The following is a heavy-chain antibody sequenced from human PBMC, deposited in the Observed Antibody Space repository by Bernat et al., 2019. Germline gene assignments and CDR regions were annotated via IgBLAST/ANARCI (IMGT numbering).Heavy chain of an antibody. D-gene: IGHD3-16*01. J-gene: IGHJ6*02. CDR2: ISYDGSNK. Sequence: QVQLVESGGGVVQPGRSLRLSCAASGFTFSSYAMHWVRQAPGKGLEWVAVISYDGSNKYYADSVKGRFTISRDKSKNTLYLPMNSLRAEDTAVYYCRGQGGLYYYCGMDVWGQGTTVTFSS. CDR3: RGQGGLYYYCGMDV. V-gene: IGHV3-30-3*01. CDR1: GFTFSSYA.